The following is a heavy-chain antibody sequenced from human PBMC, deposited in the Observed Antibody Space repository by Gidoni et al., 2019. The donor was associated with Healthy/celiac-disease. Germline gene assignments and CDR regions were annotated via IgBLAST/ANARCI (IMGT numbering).Heavy chain of an antibody. CDR1: GGSISSYY. CDR3: ARSEAAAGTFDP. Sequence: KPSETLSLTCTVSGGSISSYYWSWIRQPPGKGLEWIGYIYYSGSTNYNPSLKSRVTISVDTSKNQFSLKLSSVTAADTAVYYCARSEAAAGTFDPWGQGTLVTVSS. D-gene: IGHD6-13*01. J-gene: IGHJ5*02. CDR2: IYYSGST. V-gene: IGHV4-59*01.